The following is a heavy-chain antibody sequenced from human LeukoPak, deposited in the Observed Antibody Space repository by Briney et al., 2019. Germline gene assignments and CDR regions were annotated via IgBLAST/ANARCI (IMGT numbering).Heavy chain of an antibody. J-gene: IGHJ4*02. D-gene: IGHD5-12*01. Sequence: KPGGSLRLSCAASGFTFSSYSMNWVRQAPGKGLEWVLFISSSSSYIYYADSVKGRFTISRDNAKNSLYLQMISLRAEDTAVYYCARGGYGFDYWGQGTLVTVSS. CDR1: GFTFSSYS. V-gene: IGHV3-21*01. CDR2: ISSSSSYI. CDR3: ARGGYGFDY.